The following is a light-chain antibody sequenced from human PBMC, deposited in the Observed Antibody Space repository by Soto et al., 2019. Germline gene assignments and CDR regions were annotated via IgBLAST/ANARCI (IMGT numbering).Light chain of an antibody. V-gene: IGKV3-11*01. J-gene: IGKJ2*01. CDR2: DAS. CDR3: QQRSIRYT. Sequence: EIVLTQSPATLSLSPGERATLSCRASQSVSSYLAWYQQKPGQAPRLLIYDASNRATGIPARFSGSGSGTDFILTISSLEPEDFAVYYCQQRSIRYTFGQGTKLEIK. CDR1: QSVSSY.